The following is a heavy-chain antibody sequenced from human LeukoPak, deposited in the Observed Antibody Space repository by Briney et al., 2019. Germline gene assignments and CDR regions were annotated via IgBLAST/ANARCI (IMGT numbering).Heavy chain of an antibody. J-gene: IGHJ4*02. CDR3: ARDPNSAL. Sequence: SETLSLTCTVSGGSISTYYWSWIRQPVGKGLEWIGRIYTSGSTDYNPSLKSRVTMSLDTSKNQFSLKMTSVTAADTAVYYCARDPNSALWGQGTLVTVSS. D-gene: IGHD4-23*01. CDR1: GGSISTYY. V-gene: IGHV4-4*07. CDR2: IYTSGST.